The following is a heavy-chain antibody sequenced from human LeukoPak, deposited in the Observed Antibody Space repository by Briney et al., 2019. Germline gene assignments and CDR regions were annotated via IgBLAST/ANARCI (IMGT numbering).Heavy chain of an antibody. Sequence: GGSLRLSCAASGLTVSSKYMSWVRQAPGKGLEWVSVMYNNGNTHYADSVKGRFTISRDNAKNTLYLQMNSLRPEDTAVYFCARVGGDRVAYWGQGTLVTVSS. CDR1: GLTVSSKY. CDR2: MYNNGNT. D-gene: IGHD4-17*01. V-gene: IGHV3-53*01. CDR3: ARVGGDRVAY. J-gene: IGHJ4*02.